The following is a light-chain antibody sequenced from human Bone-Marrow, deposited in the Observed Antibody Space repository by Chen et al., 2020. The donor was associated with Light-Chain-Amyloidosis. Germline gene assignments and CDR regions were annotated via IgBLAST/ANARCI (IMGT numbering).Light chain of an antibody. CDR2: EAN. J-gene: IGLJ1*01. CDR3: SSYAHGTTYV. CDR1: SSDIGSYNL. V-gene: IGLV2-23*01. Sequence: QSALTQPASVSGSPGQSITISCTGTSSDIGSYNLVSWYQHRPGKAPKLMIYEANKRPSGVSNRFSGSRSGNTASLTISGLQAEDEADYHCSSYAHGTTYVFGTATKVTVL.